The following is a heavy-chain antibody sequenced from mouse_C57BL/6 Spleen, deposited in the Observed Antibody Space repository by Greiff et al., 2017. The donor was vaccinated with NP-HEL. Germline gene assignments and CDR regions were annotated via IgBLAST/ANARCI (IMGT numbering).Heavy chain of an antibody. D-gene: IGHD1-1*01. CDR3: ARDVGSSLAY. CDR2: IDPSDSYT. V-gene: IGHV1-50*01. CDR1: GYTFTSYW. J-gene: IGHJ3*01. Sequence: QVQLQQPGAELVKPGASVKLSCKASGYTFTSYWMQWVKQRPGQGLEWIGEIDPSDSYTNYNQKFKGKATLTVDTSSSTAYMQLSSLTSEDSAVYYCARDVGSSLAYWGQGTLVTVSA.